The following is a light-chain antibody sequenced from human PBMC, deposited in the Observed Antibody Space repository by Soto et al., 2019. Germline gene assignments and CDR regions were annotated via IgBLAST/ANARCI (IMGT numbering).Light chain of an antibody. J-gene: IGKJ3*01. V-gene: IGKV1-39*01. CDR1: HNINSY. Sequence: IQMTQSPYSLTSAVGDRVTIPXRASHNINSYLDWYQQKTGXAPKXXXVDXASLQKGGPSRLSGGGSTTDFTLTITSLQPEDFANYYFQQTSSAPCTFGPGTKVDIK. CDR2: DXA. CDR3: QQTSSAPCT.